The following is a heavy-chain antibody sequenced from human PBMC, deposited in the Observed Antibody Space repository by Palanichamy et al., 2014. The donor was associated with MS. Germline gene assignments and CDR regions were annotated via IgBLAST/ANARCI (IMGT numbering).Heavy chain of an antibody. V-gene: IGHV3-49*04. CDR3: ARRKDYGDKICHEFDY. J-gene: IGHJ4*02. CDR2: IRNKAYGGTT. CDR1: GFTFGDYA. D-gene: IGHD4-17*01. Sequence: EVQLVEVVGRAWYSQGGPSRLSRTASGFTFGDYAMSWVRQAPGKGLEWVGFIRNKAYGGTTEYAASVKGRFTISRDDSKSIAYLQMNSLKTEDTAVYYCARRKDYGDKICHEFDYWGQGTLATVSS.